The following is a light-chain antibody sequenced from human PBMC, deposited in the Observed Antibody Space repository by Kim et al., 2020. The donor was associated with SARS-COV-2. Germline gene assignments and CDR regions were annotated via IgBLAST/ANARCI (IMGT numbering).Light chain of an antibody. CDR3: QQYGSTPYT. Sequence: EIVLTQSPGTLSLSPGERATLSCRASQSVGSSLLAWYQQKPGQAPRLLIYEAFKRVAGIPDRFSGSGSGTDLTLTISRPEPEDFAMYYCQQYGSTPYTFGQGTKLEI. J-gene: IGKJ2*01. CDR1: QSVGSSL. V-gene: IGKV3-20*01. CDR2: EAF.